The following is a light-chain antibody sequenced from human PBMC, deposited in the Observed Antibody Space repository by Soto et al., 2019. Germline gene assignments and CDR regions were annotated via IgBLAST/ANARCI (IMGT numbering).Light chain of an antibody. Sequence: EFVLTQSPGTLTLSPWTRATLSCRASQTVRNNYLAWSQQKPGQAPRLLIYDASSRATGIPDRFSGSGSGTDFTLTISRLEPEDFAVYYCQQFSSYPLTFGQGTKVDIK. J-gene: IGKJ1*01. V-gene: IGKV3-20*01. CDR3: QQFSSYPLT. CDR2: DAS. CDR1: QTVRNNY.